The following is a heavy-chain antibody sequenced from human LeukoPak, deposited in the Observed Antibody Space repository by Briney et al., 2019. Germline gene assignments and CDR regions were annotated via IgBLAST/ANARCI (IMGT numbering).Heavy chain of an antibody. CDR3: AKWYSSGWYYFDS. CDR2: ISGSGGST. J-gene: IGHJ4*02. V-gene: IGHV3-23*01. Sequence: GGSLRLSRAASGFTFSSYAMNWVRQAPGKRREWVSAISGSGGSTYYAHSLKGRFTISRDNSKNTLYLQMNSLRVEDTAVYYCAKWYSSGWYYFDSWGEGTLVTVSS. D-gene: IGHD6-13*01. CDR1: GFTFSSYA.